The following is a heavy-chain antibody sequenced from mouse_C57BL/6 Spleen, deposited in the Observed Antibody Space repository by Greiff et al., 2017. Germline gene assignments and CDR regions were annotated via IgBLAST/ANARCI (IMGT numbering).Heavy chain of an antibody. CDR1: GFTFSDYG. D-gene: IGHD1-1*01. CDR3: ARPVVAPFAY. V-gene: IGHV5-17*01. CDR2: ISSGSSTI. J-gene: IGHJ3*01. Sequence: EVKLQESGGGLVKPGGSLKLSCAASGFTFSDYGMHWVRQAPEKGLEGVAYISSGSSTIYYADTVKGRFTISRDNAKNTLFLQMTSLRSEDTAMYYCARPVVAPFAYWGQGTLVTVSA.